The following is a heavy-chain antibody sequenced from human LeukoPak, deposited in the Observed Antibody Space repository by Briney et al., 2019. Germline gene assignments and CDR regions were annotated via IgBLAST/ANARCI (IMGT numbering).Heavy chain of an antibody. CDR1: GYTFASYW. V-gene: IGHV5-51*01. J-gene: IGHJ6*03. Sequence: GESLKISCKGSGYTFASYWSGWVRQMPGKGLEWMGIVYPGDSDTRYSPPFQGQVTISADKSISTAYLQWSSLKASDTAMYYCARQLGTSSNYEYYYMDIWGKGTTVTVSS. CDR2: VYPGDSDT. CDR3: ARQLGTSSNYEYYYMDI. D-gene: IGHD3-16*01.